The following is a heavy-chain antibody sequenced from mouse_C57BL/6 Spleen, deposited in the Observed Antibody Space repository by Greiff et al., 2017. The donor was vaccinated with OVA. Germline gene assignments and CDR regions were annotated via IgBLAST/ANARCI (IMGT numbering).Heavy chain of an antibody. CDR2: ISGGGGNT. CDR1: GFTFSSYT. CDR3: ARHWLNGGFAY. V-gene: IGHV5-9*01. Sequence: EVNVVESGGGLVKPGGSLKLSCAASGFTFSSYTMSWVRQTPEKRLEWVATISGGGGNTYYPDSVKGRFTISSDNAKNTLYLQMSSLRSEETSLYYCARHWLNGGFAYWGQGTLVTVSA. D-gene: IGHD1-3*01. J-gene: IGHJ3*01.